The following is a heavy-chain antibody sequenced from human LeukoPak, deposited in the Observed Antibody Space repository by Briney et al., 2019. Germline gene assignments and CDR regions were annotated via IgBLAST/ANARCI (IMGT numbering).Heavy chain of an antibody. Sequence: GGSLRLSCAASEFTFSNYWMSWVRQAPGKGLEWVANIKEDGSEKYYVDSVKGRFTISRDNAKSSLYLQMNSLRAEDTAVYYCARSQSRQYYDSSGYTDYWGQGTLVTVSS. CDR3: ARSQSRQYYDSSGYTDY. D-gene: IGHD3-22*01. CDR2: IKEDGSEK. V-gene: IGHV3-7*01. J-gene: IGHJ4*02. CDR1: EFTFSNYW.